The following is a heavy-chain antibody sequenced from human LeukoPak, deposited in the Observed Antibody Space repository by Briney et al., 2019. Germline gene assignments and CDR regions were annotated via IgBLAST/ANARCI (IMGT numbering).Heavy chain of an antibody. CDR2: ISAYNGNT. D-gene: IGHD4-11*01. CDR3: AILSTVTTFFY. J-gene: IGHJ4*02. V-gene: IGHV1-18*01. Sequence: ASVKVSCKASGHTFTSYGISWVRQAPGQGLEWMGWISAYNGNTNYAQKLQGRVTMTTDTSTSTAYMELRSLRSDDTAVYYCAILSTVTTFFYWGQGTLVTVSS. CDR1: GHTFTSYG.